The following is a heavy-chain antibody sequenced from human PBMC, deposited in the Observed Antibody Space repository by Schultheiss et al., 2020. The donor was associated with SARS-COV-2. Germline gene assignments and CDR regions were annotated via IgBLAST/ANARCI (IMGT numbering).Heavy chain of an antibody. J-gene: IGHJ3*02. V-gene: IGHV5-51*01. CDR1: GYSFTSYW. CDR2: IYPGDSDT. Sequence: GESLKISCKGSGYSFTSYWIGWVRQMPGKGLEWMGIIYPGDSDTRYSPSFQGQVTISADKSISTAYLQWSSLKASDTAMYYCASPCGGYYDSSGYYCDDAFDIWGQGTMVTVSS. D-gene: IGHD3-22*01. CDR3: ASPCGGYYDSSGYYCDDAFDI.